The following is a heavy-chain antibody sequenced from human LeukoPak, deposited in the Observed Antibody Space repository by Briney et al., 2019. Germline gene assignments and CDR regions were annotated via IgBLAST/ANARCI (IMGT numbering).Heavy chain of an antibody. Sequence: GGSLRLSCTASGFTFGDYAMSWFRQAPGKGLEWVGFIRSKAYGGTTEYAASVKGRFTISRDDSKSTAYLQMNSLKTEDTAVFYCIRYSGSSADDAFDMWGQGTMVIVSS. CDR3: IRYSGSSADDAFDM. J-gene: IGHJ3*02. CDR1: GFTFGDYA. D-gene: IGHD6-6*01. CDR2: IRSKAYGGTT. V-gene: IGHV3-49*03.